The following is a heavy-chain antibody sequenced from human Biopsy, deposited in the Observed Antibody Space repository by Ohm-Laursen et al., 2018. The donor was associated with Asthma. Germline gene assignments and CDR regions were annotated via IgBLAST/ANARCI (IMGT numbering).Heavy chain of an antibody. Sequence: SLRLSCTASRFTYEMHWVRQAPGKGLEWVAVISYDGSSIYYADSVKGRFTISRDNSKNTLYLQMNSLTAEDTAVYYCAREGVAGTHIEDWGQGTLVTVSS. J-gene: IGHJ4*02. CDR1: RFTYE. D-gene: IGHD6-19*01. CDR2: ISYDGSSI. CDR3: AREGVAGTHIED. V-gene: IGHV3-30-3*01.